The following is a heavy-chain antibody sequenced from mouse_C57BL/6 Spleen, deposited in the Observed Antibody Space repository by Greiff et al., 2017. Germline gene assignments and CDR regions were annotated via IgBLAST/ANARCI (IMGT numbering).Heavy chain of an antibody. CDR1: GYTFTDYN. CDR3: ARPVYYGSSYGFAY. D-gene: IGHD1-1*01. V-gene: IGHV1-18*01. CDR2: INPNNGGT. J-gene: IGHJ3*01. Sequence: EVKLQESGPELVKPGASVTIPCKASGYTFTDYNMDWVKQSHGKSLEWIGDINPNNGGTIYNQKFKGKATLTVDKSSSTAYMELRSLTSEDTAVYYCARPVYYGSSYGFAYWGQGTLVTVSA.